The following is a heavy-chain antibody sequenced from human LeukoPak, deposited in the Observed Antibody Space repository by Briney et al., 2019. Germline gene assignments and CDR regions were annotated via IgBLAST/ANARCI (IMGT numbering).Heavy chain of an antibody. CDR2: IYYSGST. D-gene: IGHD2-15*01. CDR1: GGSVSSGSYY. J-gene: IGHJ3*02. Sequence: SETLSLTCTVSGGSVSSGSYYWNWIRQPPGKVLEWIGYIYYSGSTNYNPSLKSRVTISLDTSKNQFSLKLSSVTAADTAVYYCARVGCSGGSCYAFDIWGQGTMVTVSS. V-gene: IGHV4-61*01. CDR3: ARVGCSGGSCYAFDI.